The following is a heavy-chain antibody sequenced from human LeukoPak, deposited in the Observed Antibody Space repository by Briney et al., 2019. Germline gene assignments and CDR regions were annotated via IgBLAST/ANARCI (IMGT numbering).Heavy chain of an antibody. CDR3: ARDGYGGFGELFPLFDY. CDR1: GFTFSSYG. V-gene: IGHV3-30*02. Sequence: GGSLRLSCAASGFTFSSYGMHWVRQAPGKGLEWVAFIRYDGSNEYYADSVKGRFTISRDNSKNTLYLQMNSLRAEDTAVYYCARDGYGGFGELFPLFDYWGQGTLVTVSS. J-gene: IGHJ4*02. CDR2: IRYDGSNE. D-gene: IGHD3-10*01.